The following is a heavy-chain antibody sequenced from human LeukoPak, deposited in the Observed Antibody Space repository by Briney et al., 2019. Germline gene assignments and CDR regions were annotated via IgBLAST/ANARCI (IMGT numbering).Heavy chain of an antibody. V-gene: IGHV3-15*01. J-gene: IGHJ4*02. D-gene: IGHD3-9*01. Sequence: GGSLRLSCTASGFTFSNAWMSWVRQAPGKGLEWVGRIKTKNEGGAAAYAASVKDRFTISRDDPKNTLYLQMNSLKTEDTAVYYCGTVHYYDLLTGDKNGICWGPGTLVTVSP. CDR2: IKTKNEGGAA. CDR1: GFTFSNAW. CDR3: GTVHYYDLLTGDKNGIC.